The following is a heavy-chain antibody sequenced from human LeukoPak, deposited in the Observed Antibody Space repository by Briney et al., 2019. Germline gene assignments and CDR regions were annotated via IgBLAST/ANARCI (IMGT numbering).Heavy chain of an antibody. D-gene: IGHD3-3*01. Sequence: GGSLRLSCAASGFTFSSYWMSWVRQAPGKGLEWVANIKQDGSEKYYVDSVKGRFTISRDNSKNTLYLQMNSLRAEDTAVYYCASDLRSEACWGQGTLVTVSS. V-gene: IGHV3-7*01. CDR1: GFTFSSYW. CDR2: IKQDGSEK. CDR3: ASDLRSEAC. J-gene: IGHJ4*02.